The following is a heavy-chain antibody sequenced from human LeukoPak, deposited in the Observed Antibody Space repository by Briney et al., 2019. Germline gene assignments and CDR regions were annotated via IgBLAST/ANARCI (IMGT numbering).Heavy chain of an antibody. CDR1: GYTFTSYG. D-gene: IGHD2-8*01. CDR2: ISAYNGNT. V-gene: IGHV1-18*01. Sequence: AASVKVSCKASGYTFTSYGISWVRQAPGQGLEWMGWISAYNGNTNYAQKLQGRVTMTTDTSTSTAYMELRSLRSDDTAVYYCARGDIVLMVYAMAFDIWGQGTMVTVSS. J-gene: IGHJ3*02. CDR3: ARGDIVLMVYAMAFDI.